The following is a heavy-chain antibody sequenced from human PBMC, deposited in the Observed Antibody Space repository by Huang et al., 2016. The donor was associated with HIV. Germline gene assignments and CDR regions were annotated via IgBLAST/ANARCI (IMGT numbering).Heavy chain of an antibody. CDR1: GFSFSHYG. CDR2: IRFDGGNK. V-gene: IGHV3-30*02. J-gene: IGHJ4*02. CDR3: ATDLGGYSFDY. D-gene: IGHD2-21*02. Sequence: QEQLVESGGGVVQPGGSLRLSCATSGFSFSHYGMPWVRQAPGKGLGWVAFIRFDGGNKNYADSAKGRFTISRDNSKKMLFLEMNSLRGDDTAFYYCATDLGGYSFDYWGQGALVSVSS.